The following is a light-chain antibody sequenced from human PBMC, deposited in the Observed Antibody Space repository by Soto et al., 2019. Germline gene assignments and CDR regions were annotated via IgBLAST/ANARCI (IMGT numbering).Light chain of an antibody. Sequence: QSALTQPPSASGSPGQSVTISCTGTSSDVGGYNYVSWYQQYPGRAPKLMIYEVTKWTSGVPDRFSGSKSGNTASLTVSGLQAEDEADYYCSSYAASNNFYFVFGGGTKLTVL. CDR2: EVT. CDR1: SSDVGGYNY. J-gene: IGLJ3*02. CDR3: SSYAASNNFYFV. V-gene: IGLV2-8*01.